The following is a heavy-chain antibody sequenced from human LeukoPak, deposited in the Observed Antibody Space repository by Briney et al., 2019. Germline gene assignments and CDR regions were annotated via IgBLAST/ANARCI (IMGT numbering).Heavy chain of an antibody. D-gene: IGHD1-26*01. V-gene: IGHV4-34*01. CDR3: ASLVGATTLDY. Sequence: SETLSLTCAVYGGSFSGYYWSWIRQPPGKGLEWIGEINHSGSTNYNPSLKSRVTISVDTSKNQFSLNLSSVTAADTAVYYCASLVGATTLDYWGQGTLVAVSS. CDR2: INHSGST. CDR1: GGSFSGYY. J-gene: IGHJ4*02.